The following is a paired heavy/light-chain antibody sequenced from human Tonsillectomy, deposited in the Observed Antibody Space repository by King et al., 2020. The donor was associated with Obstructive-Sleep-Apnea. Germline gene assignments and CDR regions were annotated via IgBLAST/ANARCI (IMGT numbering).Light chain of an antibody. CDR3: QQYGGSPPRIT. Sequence: EVVLTQSPGTLSLSPGERATLSCRASQNISSSYLAWYQQKPGQAPRLLIYGASSRATGIPDRFSGSGSGTDFTLTISRLEPEDFAVYYCQQYGGSPPRITFGQGTRLEIK. CDR1: QNISSSY. V-gene: IGKV3-20*01. CDR2: GAS. J-gene: IGKJ5*01.
Heavy chain of an antibody. CDR3: ASTRIFSGYDSKTLALSNYYYYGMDV. V-gene: IGHV5-51*01. Sequence: EVQLVQSGAEVKKPGESLKISCKGSGYSFSSYWIGWVRQMPGKGLEWMGIIYPGDSDTRYSPSFQGRVTISADKSISTAYLQWSSLKASDTAMYYCASTRIFSGYDSKTLALSNYYYYGMDVWGQGTTVTVSS. CDR1: GYSFSSYW. J-gene: IGHJ6*02. CDR2: IYPGDSDT. D-gene: IGHD5-12*01.